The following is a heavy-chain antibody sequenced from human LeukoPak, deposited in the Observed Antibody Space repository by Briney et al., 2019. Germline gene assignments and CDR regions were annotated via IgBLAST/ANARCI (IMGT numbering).Heavy chain of an antibody. V-gene: IGHV4-30-4*01. CDR3: ARVSRITMIVH. Sequence: SETLSLTCTVSGGSLSSGDYYWSWIRQPPGKGLEWIGYIYYSGSTYYNPSLKSRVTISVDTSKNQFSLKLSSVTAADTAVYYCARVSRITMIVHWGQGTLVTVSS. J-gene: IGHJ4*02. D-gene: IGHD3-22*01. CDR2: IYYSGST. CDR1: GGSLSSGDYY.